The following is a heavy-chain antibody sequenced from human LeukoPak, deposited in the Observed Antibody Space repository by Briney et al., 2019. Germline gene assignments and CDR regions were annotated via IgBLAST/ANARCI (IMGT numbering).Heavy chain of an antibody. CDR3: ARGVAMVRGVIITSPYGMDV. CDR2: IDPSDSYT. J-gene: IGHJ6*04. Sequence: GASLQISCQGSGSSFTSYWISWVRPLPGKGLEWMGRIDPSDSYTNYSPSFQGHVTISADKSISTAYLQWSSLKASDTAMYYCARGVAMVRGVIITSPYGMDVWGKGTTVTVSS. D-gene: IGHD3-10*01. V-gene: IGHV5-10-1*01. CDR1: GSSFTSYW.